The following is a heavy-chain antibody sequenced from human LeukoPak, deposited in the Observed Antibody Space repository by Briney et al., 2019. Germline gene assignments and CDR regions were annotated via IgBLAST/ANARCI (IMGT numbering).Heavy chain of an antibody. J-gene: IGHJ6*02. CDR3: AKEFGYCSGSSCYRYYYYPMDV. CDR2: ISGDGGDT. CDR1: GFSFDDYA. V-gene: IGHV3-43*02. Sequence: GGSLRLSCAASGFSFDDYAMHWVRQPPGKGLELVSVISGDGGDTDYVDSVKGRFTISRDNSKDSLYLRMNSLRTEDTALYYCAKEFGYCSGSSCYRYYYYPMDVWGQGTTVTVSS. D-gene: IGHD2-15*01.